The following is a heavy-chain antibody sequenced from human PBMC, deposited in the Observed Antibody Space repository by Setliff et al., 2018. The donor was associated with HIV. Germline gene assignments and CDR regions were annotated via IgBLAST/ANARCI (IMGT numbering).Heavy chain of an antibody. CDR1: GYTFTTYG. CDR3: ARLGSGWSDSYYYAMDV. Sequence: ASVKVSCKASGYTFTTYGISWVRQPPGHGLAWMGWISPYIGHTNYAQNFQGRVTMTIDTSTSTAYMELRSLRSDDTAVYFCARLGSGWSDSYYYAMDVWGQGTTVTVSS. V-gene: IGHV1-18*01. J-gene: IGHJ6*02. CDR2: ISPYIGHT. D-gene: IGHD6-19*01.